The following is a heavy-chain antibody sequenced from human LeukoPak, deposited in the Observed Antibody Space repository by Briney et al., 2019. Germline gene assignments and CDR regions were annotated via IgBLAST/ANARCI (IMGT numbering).Heavy chain of an antibody. V-gene: IGHV4-59*12. CDR2: IYHTGST. Sequence: SETLSLTCTVSGGSISNYYWSWIRQPPGKGLECIGYIYHTGSTSYNPSLKSRVTISVDTSKNQFSLKLSSVTAADTAVYYCEALDPYHFDYWGQGTLVTVSS. D-gene: IGHD1-1*01. J-gene: IGHJ4*02. CDR1: GGSISNYY. CDR3: EALDPYHFDY.